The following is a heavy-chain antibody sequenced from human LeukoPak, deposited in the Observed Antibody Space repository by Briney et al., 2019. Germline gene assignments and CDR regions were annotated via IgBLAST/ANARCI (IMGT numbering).Heavy chain of an antibody. CDR2: IYTTGST. Sequence: PSETLSLTCTVSGDSISSGSYYWSWIRQPAGKELEWIGRIYTTGSTNYNPSLKSRVTISVDTSKNQFSLKLSSVTAADTAVYYCARDSPTYSSSSYVRRTPEYYFDYWGQGTLVTVSS. CDR1: GDSISSGSYY. CDR3: ARDSPTYSSSSYVRRTPEYYFDY. D-gene: IGHD6-6*01. V-gene: IGHV4-61*02. J-gene: IGHJ4*02.